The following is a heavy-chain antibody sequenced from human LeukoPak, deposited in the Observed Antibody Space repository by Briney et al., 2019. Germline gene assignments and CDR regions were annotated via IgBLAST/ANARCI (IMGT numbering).Heavy chain of an antibody. Sequence: ASVKVSCKASGGTFSSYAINWVRQAPGQGLEWMGWINPSSGGTNYAQKFQGRVTMTRDTSISTAYMELSRLRSDDTAVYYCARGGYCSSTSCYENWFDPWGQGTLVTVSS. CDR1: GGTFSSYA. J-gene: IGHJ5*02. V-gene: IGHV1-2*02. D-gene: IGHD2-2*01. CDR2: INPSSGGT. CDR3: ARGGYCSSTSCYENWFDP.